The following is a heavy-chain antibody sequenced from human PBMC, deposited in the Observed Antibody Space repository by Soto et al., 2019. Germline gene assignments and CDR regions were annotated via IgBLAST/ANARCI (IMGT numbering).Heavy chain of an antibody. D-gene: IGHD3-10*02. CDR3: ARDLPRDLVRGSLDI. V-gene: IGHV1-46*01. J-gene: IGHJ3*02. CDR2: IDTRCGST. CDR1: GYTFTRDN. Sequence: QAQLVQSGAEGKKPGASANISCKASGYTFTRDNIHWVRRAAGQGVVWMGIIDTRCGSTDYTQRFQGRVDMTRDTYTGTVYMELSSLGSEDTAVYYCARDLPRDLVRGSLDIWGQGTLVTVSS.